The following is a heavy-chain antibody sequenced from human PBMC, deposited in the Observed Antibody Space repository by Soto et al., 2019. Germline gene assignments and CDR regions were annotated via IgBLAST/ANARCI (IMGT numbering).Heavy chain of an antibody. CDR3: AREGLRTGTRYYYYVMDV. CDR2: IYYSGST. V-gene: IGHV4-59*01. D-gene: IGHD1-7*01. CDR1: GGSISSYY. Sequence: SETLSLTCTVSGGSISSYYWSWIRQPPGKGLEWIGYIYYSGSTNYNPSLKSRVTISVDTSKNQFSLKLSSVTAADTAVYYCAREGLRTGTRYYYYVMDVWGQGTTVTGSS. J-gene: IGHJ6*02.